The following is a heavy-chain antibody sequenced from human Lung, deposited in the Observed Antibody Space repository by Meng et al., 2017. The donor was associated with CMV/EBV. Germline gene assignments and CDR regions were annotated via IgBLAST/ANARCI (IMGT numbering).Heavy chain of an antibody. D-gene: IGHD3-10*01. CDR2: MNPNSGNT. V-gene: IGHV1-8*01. J-gene: IGHJ5*02. CDR3: ARGRGSTHKGNWFDP. CDR1: GYTFNSYD. Sequence: ASXXVSXKESGYTFNSYDINWVRQATGQGLEWMGWMNPNSGNTAYAPKFQGRLTMTMNTSINTAYMDLSSLRSEDTAIYYCARGRGSTHKGNWFDPWGQGTXVTVYS.